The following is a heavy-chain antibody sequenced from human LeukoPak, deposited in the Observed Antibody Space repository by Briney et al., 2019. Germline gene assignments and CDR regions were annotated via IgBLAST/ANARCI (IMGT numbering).Heavy chain of an antibody. D-gene: IGHD3-10*01. Sequence: SETLSLTGTVSGGSHSNYFWSWIRQPPGTGLEWIGYIYSSGSTHYNPSLQSRVTMSVDASKNQFSLKLTSVTTADTAVYYCAREGHYYASGSGAFDIWGQGTAITVSS. J-gene: IGHJ3*02. CDR1: GGSHSNYF. CDR2: IYSSGST. CDR3: AREGHYYASGSGAFDI. V-gene: IGHV4-59*01.